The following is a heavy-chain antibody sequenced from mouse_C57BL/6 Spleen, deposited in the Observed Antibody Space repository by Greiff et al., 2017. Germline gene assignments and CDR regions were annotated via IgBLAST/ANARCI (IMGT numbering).Heavy chain of an antibody. D-gene: IGHD2-4*01. J-gene: IGHJ2*01. CDR2: IDPSDSYT. V-gene: IGHV1-69*01. Sequence: QVQLQQPGAELVMPGASVKLSCKASGYTFTSYWMHWVKQRPGQGLEWIGEIDPSDSYTNYNQKFKGKSTLTVDKSSSTAYMQLSSLTSEDSAVYYCARLGLRGDYLDYWGQGTTLTVSS. CDR3: ARLGLRGDYLDY. CDR1: GYTFTSYW.